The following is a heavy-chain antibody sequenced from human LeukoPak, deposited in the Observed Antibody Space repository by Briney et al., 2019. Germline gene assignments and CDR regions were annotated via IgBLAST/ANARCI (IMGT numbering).Heavy chain of an antibody. Sequence: HPGGSLRLSCAASGFTFSSYDMHWVRQTTGKRLEWVSLIGSAGDTYYLGSVKGRFTISREIAKESLHLQMNSLRAEDTAVYYCARGYSSGSLDYWGQGTLVTVSS. CDR1: GFTFSSYD. J-gene: IGHJ4*02. CDR2: IGSAGDT. CDR3: ARGYSSGSLDY. D-gene: IGHD5-18*01. V-gene: IGHV3-13*04.